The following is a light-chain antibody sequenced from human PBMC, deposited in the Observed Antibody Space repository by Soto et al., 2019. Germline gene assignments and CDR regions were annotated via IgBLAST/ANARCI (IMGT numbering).Light chain of an antibody. V-gene: IGKV1-27*01. Sequence: DIQMTQSPSSLSASVGDRVTITCRSSQGISNYLAWYQQKPGKVPKLLIYASSTLQSGVPSRFSGSGSGTDFPLTISSLHPEDVETYYCQKYNSAPLTVGPGTKVDIK. CDR3: QKYNSAPLT. CDR2: ASS. J-gene: IGKJ3*01. CDR1: QGISNY.